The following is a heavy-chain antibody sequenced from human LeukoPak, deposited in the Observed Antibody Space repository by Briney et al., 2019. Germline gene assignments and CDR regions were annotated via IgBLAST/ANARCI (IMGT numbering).Heavy chain of an antibody. CDR2: INHSGST. CDR3: ARGRYTNYVWGSYRLSY. Sequence: SETLSLTCAVYGGSFSGYYWSWVRQPPGKGLEWIGEINHSGSTNYNPSLKSRVTLSVDTSKNQFSLELSSVTAADTAVYYCARGRYTNYVWGSYRLSYWGQGTLVTVSS. V-gene: IGHV4-34*01. J-gene: IGHJ4*02. CDR1: GGSFSGYY. D-gene: IGHD3-16*02.